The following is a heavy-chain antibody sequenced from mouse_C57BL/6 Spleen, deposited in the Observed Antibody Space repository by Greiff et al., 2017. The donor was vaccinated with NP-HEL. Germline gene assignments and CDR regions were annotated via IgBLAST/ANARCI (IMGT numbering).Heavy chain of an antibody. V-gene: IGHV1-54*01. CDR3: ARSDWDRFAY. CDR1: GYAFTNYL. Sequence: QVQLQQSGAELVRPGTSVKVSCKASGYAFTNYLIEWVKQRPGQGLERIGVINPGSGGTNYNEKFKGKATLTADKSSSTAYMQLSSLTSEDSAVYFCARSDWDRFAYWGQGTLVTVSA. CDR2: INPGSGGT. D-gene: IGHD4-1*01. J-gene: IGHJ3*01.